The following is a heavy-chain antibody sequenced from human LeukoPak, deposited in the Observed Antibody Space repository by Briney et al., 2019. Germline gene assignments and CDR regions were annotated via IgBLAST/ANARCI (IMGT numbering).Heavy chain of an antibody. D-gene: IGHD3-3*01. CDR3: ARDHSTIFGVAPGDY. V-gene: IGHV3-30*03. J-gene: IGHJ4*02. CDR2: ISYDGSNK. CDR1: GFTFSSYG. Sequence: GGSLRLSCAASGFTFSSYGMHGVRQAPGKGLERVAVISYDGSNKYYADSVKGRFTISRDNSKNTLYLQMNSLRADDTAVYYCARDHSTIFGVAPGDYWGQGTLVTVSS.